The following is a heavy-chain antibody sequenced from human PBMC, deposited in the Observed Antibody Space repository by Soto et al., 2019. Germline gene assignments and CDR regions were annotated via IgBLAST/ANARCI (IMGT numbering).Heavy chain of an antibody. CDR3: SREDRPSRSGYGP. V-gene: IGHV3-74*01. CDR2: INGDGSST. CDR1: GFTFINSNYW. D-gene: IGHD5-12*01. Sequence: PGGSLRPSCAASGFTFINSNYWMHWFLQGPGKGLVWVSRINGDGSSTKYADSVKGRFTISIDNTKNTLYLQMNSLTVEDTAVYYCSREDRPSRSGYGPWGQGTVVTVSS. J-gene: IGHJ5*02.